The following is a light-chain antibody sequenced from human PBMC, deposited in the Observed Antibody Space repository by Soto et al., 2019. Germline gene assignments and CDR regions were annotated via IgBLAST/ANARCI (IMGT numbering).Light chain of an antibody. CDR3: QSYDRSLSVV. CDR1: SSKIGAGYD. Sequence: QSVLTQPPSVSGAPGQRVTISCTGSSSKIGAGYDVHWYQQLPGTAPKILIYGNINRPSGVPDRFSGSKSGTSASLAITGLQSEDEADYYCQSYDRSLSVVFGGGTKLTVL. CDR2: GNI. J-gene: IGLJ2*01. V-gene: IGLV1-40*01.